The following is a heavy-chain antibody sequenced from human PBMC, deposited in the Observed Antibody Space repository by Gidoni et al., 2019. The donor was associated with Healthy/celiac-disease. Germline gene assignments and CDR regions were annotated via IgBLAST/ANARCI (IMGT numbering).Heavy chain of an antibody. Sequence: QVQLQESGPGLVKPSQTLSLTCTVPGCSISSGDYYWGWIRQPPGQAREGVGVHLFRCWDRQPPGKGLEWIGYIYYSGSTYYNPSLKSRVTISVDTSKNQFSLKLSSVTAADTAVYYCARDLGSYYDSSGIYDAFDIWGQGTMVTVSS. V-gene: IGHV4-30-4*01. D-gene: IGHD3-22*01. CDR2: IYYSGST. CDR1: GCSISSGDYY. CDR3: ARDLGSYYDSSGIYDAFDI. J-gene: IGHJ3*02.